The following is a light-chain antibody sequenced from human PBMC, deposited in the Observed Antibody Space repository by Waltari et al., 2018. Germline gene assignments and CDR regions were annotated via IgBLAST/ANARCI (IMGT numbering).Light chain of an antibody. CDR3: CSYAGSSTFVV. CDR2: GVS. V-gene: IGLV2-23*02. CDR1: SSAVGSYDL. J-gene: IGLJ2*01. Sequence: QSALTQSASVSGSPGQSITISCTGTSSAVGSYDLVSWYQQHPGKAPKLMIYGVSERPSGVSNRFSGSKSGNTASLTISGLQAEDEADYYCCSYAGSSTFVVFGGGTKLTVL.